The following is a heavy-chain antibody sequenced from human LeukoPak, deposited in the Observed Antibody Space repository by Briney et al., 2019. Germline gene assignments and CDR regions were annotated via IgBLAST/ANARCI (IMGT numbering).Heavy chain of an antibody. J-gene: IGHJ3*02. Sequence: ASVKVSCKASGYTFTSYDINWVRQTTGQGLEWMGWMNPNSGNTGYAQKFQGRVTITRNTSISTAYMELSSLRSEDTAVYYCARTLSRRAFDIWGQGTMVTVSS. CDR2: MNPNSGNT. V-gene: IGHV1-8*03. CDR1: GYTFTSYD. CDR3: ARTLSRRAFDI.